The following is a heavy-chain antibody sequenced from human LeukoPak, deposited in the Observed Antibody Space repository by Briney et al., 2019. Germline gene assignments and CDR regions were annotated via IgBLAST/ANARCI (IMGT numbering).Heavy chain of an antibody. V-gene: IGHV4-59*01. Sequence: SETLSLTCTVSSASISSYYWGWIRQSPGKGLEWIGYIQNTGGTDYNPSLKSRVSISKDTSKNQFSLQVRSVTAADTAVYYCVKHGSGWSFDYWGQGTLVTVSS. D-gene: IGHD6-19*01. CDR3: VKHGSGWSFDY. CDR1: SASISSYY. J-gene: IGHJ4*02. CDR2: IQNTGGT.